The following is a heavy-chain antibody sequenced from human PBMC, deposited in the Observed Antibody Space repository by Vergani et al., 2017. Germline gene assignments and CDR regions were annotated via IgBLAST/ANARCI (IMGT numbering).Heavy chain of an antibody. Sequence: QVQLVQSGAEVKKPGASVKVSCKASGYTFTSYDINWVRQAPGQGLEWMGWISAYNGNTNYAQKLQGRVTMTTDTSTSTAYMELRSLRSDDTAVYYCARVGVLVAVAGTGNWFDPWGQGTLVTVSS. CDR2: ISAYNGNT. J-gene: IGHJ5*02. D-gene: IGHD6-19*01. V-gene: IGHV1-18*01. CDR1: GYTFTSYD. CDR3: ARVGVLVAVAGTGNWFDP.